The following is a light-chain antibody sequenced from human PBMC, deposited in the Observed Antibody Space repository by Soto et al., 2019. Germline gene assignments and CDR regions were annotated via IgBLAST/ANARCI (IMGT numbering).Light chain of an antibody. J-gene: IGKJ1*01. CDR3: QHYGSSLWT. CDR2: GAS. V-gene: IGKV3-20*01. CDR1: QSVSSSY. Sequence: EIVLTQSPGTLSLSRGERATLSCRASQSVSSSYLAWYQQKPGQAPRLLIYGASSRATGIPDRFIGSGSGTDFTLTINRLEPEDFAVYYCQHYGSSLWTFGQGTKVDIK.